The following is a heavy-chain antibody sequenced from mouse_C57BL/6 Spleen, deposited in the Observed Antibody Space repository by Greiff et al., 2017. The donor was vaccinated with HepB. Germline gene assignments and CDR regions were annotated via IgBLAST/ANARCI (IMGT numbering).Heavy chain of an antibody. CDR1: GYTFTSYW. V-gene: IGHV1-64*01. Sequence: QVQLQQPGAELVKPGASVKLSCKASGYTFTSYWMHWVKQRPGQGLEWIGMIHPYSGSTNYNEKFKSKATLTVDNSSSTAYMQLSSLTSEDSAVYYCARRSGYAMDYWGQGTSVTVSS. CDR2: IHPYSGST. CDR3: ARRSGYAMDY. J-gene: IGHJ4*01.